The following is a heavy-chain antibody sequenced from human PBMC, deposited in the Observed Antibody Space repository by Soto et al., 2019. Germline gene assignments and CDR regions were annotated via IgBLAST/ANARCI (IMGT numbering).Heavy chain of an antibody. Sequence: EVQLVESGGDLVQPGGSLRLSCAASGFTFTSYGMNWVRQAPGKGLEWLSYINNGYTTIYYADSVKGRFTISRDNAKNSLYLQLNSLRDEVTSVYYCARFRNFNYGSGSYYFDSWGQGTLVTVSS. CDR2: INNGYTTI. CDR3: ARFRNFNYGSGSYYFDS. CDR1: GFTFTSYG. D-gene: IGHD3-10*01. J-gene: IGHJ4*02. V-gene: IGHV3-48*02.